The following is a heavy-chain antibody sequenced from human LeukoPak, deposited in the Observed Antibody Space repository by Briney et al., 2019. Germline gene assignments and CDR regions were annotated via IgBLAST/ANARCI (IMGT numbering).Heavy chain of an antibody. Sequence: ASVKVSCKASGYTFTSYDINWVRQATGQGLEWMGWMNPNSGNTGYAQKFQGRVTMTRNTSISTAYMELSSLRSEDTAVYYCARARGYCSGGSCYSGRWFDPWGQGTLVTASS. CDR1: GYTFTSYD. V-gene: IGHV1-8*01. CDR2: MNPNSGNT. J-gene: IGHJ5*02. D-gene: IGHD2-15*01. CDR3: ARARGYCSGGSCYSGRWFDP.